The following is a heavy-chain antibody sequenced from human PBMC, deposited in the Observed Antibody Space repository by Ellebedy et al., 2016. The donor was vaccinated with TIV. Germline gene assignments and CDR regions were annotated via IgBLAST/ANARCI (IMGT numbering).Heavy chain of an antibody. CDR2: IGGSGDT. D-gene: IGHD1/OR15-1a*01. J-gene: IGHJ4*02. CDR3: AKDSGWEHEH. Sequence: GESLKISCAASGFDVSNNGMSWVRQAPGKGLEWVSGIGGSGDTYYTDSVAGRFTISRDKSKNTLFLQMNSLRVEDTALYDCAKDSGWEHEHWGQGTLVTISS. CDR1: GFDVSNNG. V-gene: IGHV3-23*01.